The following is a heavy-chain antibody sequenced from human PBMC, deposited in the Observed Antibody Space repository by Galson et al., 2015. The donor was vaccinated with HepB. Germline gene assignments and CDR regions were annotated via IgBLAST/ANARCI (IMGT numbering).Heavy chain of an antibody. CDR1: GGTFSSYA. CDR2: IIPIFGTA. CDR3: ALDCEYSGYGEH. D-gene: IGHD5-12*01. Sequence: SVKVSCKASGGTFSSYAISWVRQAPGQGLEWMGGIIPIFGTANYAQKFQGRVTITADESTSTAYMELSSLRSEDTAVYYCALDCEYSGYGEHWGQGTLVTVSS. V-gene: IGHV1-69*13. J-gene: IGHJ4*02.